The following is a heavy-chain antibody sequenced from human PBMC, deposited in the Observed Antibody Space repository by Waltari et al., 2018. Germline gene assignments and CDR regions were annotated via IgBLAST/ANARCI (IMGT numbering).Heavy chain of an antibody. CDR3: ARDRGRGLYLDT. D-gene: IGHD1-1*01. CDR2: VRGDGKT. V-gene: IGHV4-4*02. Sequence: QMQLQESGPGLVKPSGTLSLICAVSGDSMSSNDYWSWVRQPQGKELEWIGQVRGDGKTNYNPSFGSRVTVSLDTSTNRFALKVTSATAADTALYYCARDRGRGLYLDTWGQGALVTVSP. CDR1: GDSMSSNDY. J-gene: IGHJ4*02.